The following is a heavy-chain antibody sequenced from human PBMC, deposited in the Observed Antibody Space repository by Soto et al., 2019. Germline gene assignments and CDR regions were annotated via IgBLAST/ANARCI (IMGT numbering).Heavy chain of an antibody. CDR2: INHSGST. Sequence: SETLSLTCAVYGGSFSGYYWSWIRQPPGKGLEWIGEINHSGSTNYNPSLKSRVTISVDTSKNQFSLKLSSVTAADTAVYYCARGAGATIFGVVIGYYMDVWGKGTTVTVSS. CDR3: ARGAGATIFGVVIGYYMDV. V-gene: IGHV4-34*01. CDR1: GGSFSGYY. J-gene: IGHJ6*03. D-gene: IGHD3-3*01.